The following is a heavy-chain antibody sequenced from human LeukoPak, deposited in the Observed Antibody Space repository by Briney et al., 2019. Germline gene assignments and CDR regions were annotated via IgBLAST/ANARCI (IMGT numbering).Heavy chain of an antibody. J-gene: IGHJ4*02. Sequence: GSLRLSCAASGYTFSSYSMNWVRQPPGKGLEWIGEINHSGSTNYNPSLKSRVTISVDTSKNQFSLKLSSVTAADTAVYYCAGGYCSSTSCYSLYYFDYWGQGTLVTVSS. CDR3: AGGYCSSTSCYSLYYFDY. D-gene: IGHD2-2*01. CDR2: INHSGST. V-gene: IGHV4-34*08. CDR1: GYTFSSYS.